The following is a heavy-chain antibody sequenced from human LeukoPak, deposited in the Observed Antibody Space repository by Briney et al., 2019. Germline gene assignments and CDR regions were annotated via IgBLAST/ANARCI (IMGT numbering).Heavy chain of an antibody. Sequence: PGGSLRLSCAASGSTLSSYAMHWAGQAPGKGLEWVAVISYDGSNKYYADSVKGRFTISRDNSKNTLYLQMNSLRAEDTAVYYCARSLRITMIATYWGQGTLVTVSS. J-gene: IGHJ4*02. CDR2: ISYDGSNK. D-gene: IGHD3-22*01. CDR3: ARSLRITMIATY. V-gene: IGHV3-30-3*01. CDR1: GSTLSSYA.